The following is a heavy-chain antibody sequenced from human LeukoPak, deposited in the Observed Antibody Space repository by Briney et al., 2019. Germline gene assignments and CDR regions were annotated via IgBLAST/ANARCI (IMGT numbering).Heavy chain of an antibody. J-gene: IGHJ4*02. V-gene: IGHV3-21*01. CDR3: ARENDYSSHLLDY. CDR2: ISSSSTYI. D-gene: IGHD4-11*01. Sequence: GGSLRLSCAASGFTFSAYSMNWVRQAPGKGLEWVSSISSSSTYIYYADSVKGRFTISRDNAKKSLNLQMNSLRAEDTAVYYCARENDYSSHLLDYWGQGTLVTVSS. CDR1: GFTFSAYS.